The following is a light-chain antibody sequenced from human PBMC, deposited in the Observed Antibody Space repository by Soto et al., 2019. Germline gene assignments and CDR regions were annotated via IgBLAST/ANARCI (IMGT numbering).Light chain of an antibody. V-gene: IGLV2-14*01. Sequence: QSALTQPASVSGSPGQSITISCTGTSSDVGGYNYVSWYQQHPGKAPKLMIYDVSNRPSGVSNRFSGSKSGNTASLTISGLQADYEADYYCSSYTSISTYVFGTGNKVTVL. CDR2: DVS. J-gene: IGLJ1*01. CDR1: SSDVGGYNY. CDR3: SSYTSISTYV.